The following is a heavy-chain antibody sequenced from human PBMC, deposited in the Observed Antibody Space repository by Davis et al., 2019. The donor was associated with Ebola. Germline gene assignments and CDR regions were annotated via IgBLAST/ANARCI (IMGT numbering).Heavy chain of an antibody. D-gene: IGHD4-11*01. V-gene: IGHV3-48*02. J-gene: IGHJ5*02. CDR3: ARDRNNYSNYLHWFDP. CDR2: ISSSSSTI. Sequence: GGSLRLSCAASGFTFSSYSMNWVRQAPGKGLEWVSYISSSSSTIYYADSVKGRFTISRDNAKNSLYLQMNSLRDEDTAVYYCARDRNNYSNYLHWFDPWGQGTLVTVSS. CDR1: GFTFSSYS.